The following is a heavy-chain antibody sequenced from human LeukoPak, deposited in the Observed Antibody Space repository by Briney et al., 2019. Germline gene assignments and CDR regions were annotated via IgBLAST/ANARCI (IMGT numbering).Heavy chain of an antibody. CDR1: GGSISSGSYY. CDR3: ARGGDSSGYFQLFDY. Sequence: SQTLSLTCTVSGGSISSGSYYWSWIRQPPGKGLEWIGYIYYSGSTNYNPSLKSRVTISVDTSKNQFSLKLSSVTAADTAVYYCARGGDSSGYFQLFDYWGQGTLVTVSS. J-gene: IGHJ4*02. D-gene: IGHD3-22*01. V-gene: IGHV4-61*01. CDR2: IYYSGST.